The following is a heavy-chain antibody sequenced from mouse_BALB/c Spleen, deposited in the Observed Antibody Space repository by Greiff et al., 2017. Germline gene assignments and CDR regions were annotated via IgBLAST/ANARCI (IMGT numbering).Heavy chain of an antibody. CDR3: ARGEPGNYAMDY. CDR2: ISYSGST. CDR1: GYSITSDYA. J-gene: IGHJ4*01. Sequence: EGQLQESGPGLVKPSQSLSLTCTVTGYSITSDYAWNWIRQFPGNKLEWMGYISYSGSTSYNPSLKSRISITRDTSKNQFFLQLNSVTTEDTATYYCARGEPGNYAMDYWGQGTSVTVSS. V-gene: IGHV3-2*02.